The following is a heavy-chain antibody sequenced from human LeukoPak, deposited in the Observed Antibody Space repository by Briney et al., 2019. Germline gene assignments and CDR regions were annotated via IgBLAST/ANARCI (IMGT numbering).Heavy chain of an antibody. CDR1: GFTFSSYA. CDR3: VGSGWSGAY. J-gene: IGHJ4*02. Sequence: PGGSLRLSCAASGFTFSSYAMSWVRQAPGKGLEWVANIKEDGSEKYYGDSVKGRFTISRDSAKNSIYLQMNSLRAEDTAVYYCVGSGWSGAYWGQGTLVIVSS. V-gene: IGHV3-7*01. CDR2: IKEDGSEK. D-gene: IGHD6-19*01.